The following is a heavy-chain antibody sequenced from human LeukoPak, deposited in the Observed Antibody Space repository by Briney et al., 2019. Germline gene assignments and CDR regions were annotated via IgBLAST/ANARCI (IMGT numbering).Heavy chain of an antibody. Sequence: SETLSLTCAVYGGSFSGYYWSWIRQPPGKGLEWIGEINHSGSTNYNPSLKSRVTISVDTSKNQFSLKLSSVTAADTAVYYCARVKVPAASGFDYWGQGTLVTVSS. CDR2: INHSGST. CDR3: ARVKVPAASGFDY. J-gene: IGHJ4*02. D-gene: IGHD2-2*01. V-gene: IGHV4-34*01. CDR1: GGSFSGYY.